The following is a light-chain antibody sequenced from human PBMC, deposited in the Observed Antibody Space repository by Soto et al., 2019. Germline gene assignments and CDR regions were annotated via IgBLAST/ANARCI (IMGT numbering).Light chain of an antibody. V-gene: IGLV2-18*02. CDR3: SSYTSNSTYA. CDR1: SSDVGGYNL. Sequence: QSALTQPPSVSGSPGQSVTISCTGTSSDVGGYNLVSWYQQPPGTAPNLMIYEVRDRPSGVPDRFSGSKSGNTASLTISGLQAEDEADYYCSSYTSNSTYAFGTGTKLNVL. CDR2: EVR. J-gene: IGLJ1*01.